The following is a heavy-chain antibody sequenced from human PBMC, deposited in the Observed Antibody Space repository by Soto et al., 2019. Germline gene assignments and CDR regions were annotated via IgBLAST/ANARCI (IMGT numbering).Heavy chain of an antibody. CDR3: ARDSTGQVQLERHGSWFDP. D-gene: IGHD1-1*01. J-gene: IGHJ5*02. Sequence: QVQLQESGPGLVKPSQTLSLTCTVSGGSISSGGYYWSWIRQHPGKGLEWIGYIYYSGSTYYNPSLQGRVTISVDTSKNQFSLKLSSVTAADTAVYYCARDSTGQVQLERHGSWFDPWGQGTLVTVSS. V-gene: IGHV4-31*03. CDR1: GGSISSGGYY. CDR2: IYYSGST.